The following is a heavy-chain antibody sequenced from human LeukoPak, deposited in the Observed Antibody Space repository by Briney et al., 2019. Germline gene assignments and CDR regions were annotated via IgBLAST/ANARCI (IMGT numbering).Heavy chain of an antibody. CDR2: MNPNSGNT. CDR1: VYTFTSYD. CDR3: ARTSYSSGWYGDFDY. V-gene: IGHV1-8*01. J-gene: IGHJ4*02. Sequence: ASVKVSCKASVYTFTSYDINWVRQATGQGLEWMGWMNPNSGNTGYAQKFQGRVTMTRNTSISTAYMELSSLRSEDTAVHYCARTSYSSGWYGDFDYWGQGTLVTVSS. D-gene: IGHD6-19*01.